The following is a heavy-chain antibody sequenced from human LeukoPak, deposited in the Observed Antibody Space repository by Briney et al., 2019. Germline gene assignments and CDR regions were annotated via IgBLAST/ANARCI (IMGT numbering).Heavy chain of an antibody. CDR2: STWDDDK. J-gene: IGHJ4*02. Sequence: SGPTLVNPTQTLTXTCTFSGFSLSTSGMCVSWFRQPPGKALEWLARSTWDDDKSYSPSPKTRLTTLYLTSKTPVVLTMTHIDTVDTATYYCARINDGGSYHCDFWGQGTLVTVSS. V-gene: IGHV2-70*11. D-gene: IGHD1-26*01. CDR1: GFSLSTSGMC. CDR3: ARINDGGSYHCDF.